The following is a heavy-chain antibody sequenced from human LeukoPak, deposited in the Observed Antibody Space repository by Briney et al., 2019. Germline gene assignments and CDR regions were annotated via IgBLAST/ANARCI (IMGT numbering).Heavy chain of an antibody. CDR2: IKEDGSEQ. D-gene: IGHD1-1*01. CDR1: GFTLSSYW. CDR3: ARGGYYWGA. V-gene: IGHV3-7*01. J-gene: IGHJ5*02. Sequence: PGGSLRLPCAASGFTLSSYWMSWVRQAPGKGLEWVASIKEDGSEQYYVDSVKGRFTISTDNAKNSLYLQMNSLRAEDMAVYYCARGGYYWGAWGQGTLVTVSS.